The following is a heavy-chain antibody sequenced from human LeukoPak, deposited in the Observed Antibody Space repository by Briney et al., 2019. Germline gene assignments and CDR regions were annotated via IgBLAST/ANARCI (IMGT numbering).Heavy chain of an antibody. CDR1: GFTLSSYW. V-gene: IGHV3-7*01. CDR3: ATIVGATDFDY. Sequence: GGSLRLSCAASGFTLSSYWMSWVRQAPGKGLEWVANINEDGSVKNYVDSLKGRFTISRDNTKNSMYLQMNSLRAEDTAVYYCATIVGATDFDYWGRGTLVTVSS. D-gene: IGHD1-26*01. J-gene: IGHJ4*02. CDR2: INEDGSVK.